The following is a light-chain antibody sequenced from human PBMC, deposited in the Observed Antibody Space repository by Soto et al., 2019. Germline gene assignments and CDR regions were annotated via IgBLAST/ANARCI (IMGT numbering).Light chain of an antibody. CDR2: EVN. Sequence: QSALTQPPSASGSPGQSVAISCTGTSSDVGGYNYVSWYQQHPGKAPKLMIYEVNKRPSGVPDRFSGSKSGNTASLTVSGLQAEDEADYYCSSYAGSRNVFGTRTKVAV. V-gene: IGLV2-8*01. CDR1: SSDVGGYNY. J-gene: IGLJ1*01. CDR3: SSYAGSRNV.